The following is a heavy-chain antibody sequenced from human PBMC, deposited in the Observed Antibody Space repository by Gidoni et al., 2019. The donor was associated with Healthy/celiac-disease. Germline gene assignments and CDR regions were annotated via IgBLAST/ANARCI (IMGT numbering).Heavy chain of an antibody. Sequence: EVQLVESVGGLVQPGGSLRLSCAASGFTVSSNYMSWVRQAPGKGLEWVSVIYSGGSTYYADSVKGRFTISRDNSKNTLYLQMNSLRAEDTAVYYCARDGGPYYYDSSGQPSFDYWGQGTLVTVSS. CDR3: ARDGGPYYYDSSGQPSFDY. CDR2: IYSGGST. J-gene: IGHJ4*02. D-gene: IGHD3-22*01. CDR1: GFTVSSNY. V-gene: IGHV3-66*02.